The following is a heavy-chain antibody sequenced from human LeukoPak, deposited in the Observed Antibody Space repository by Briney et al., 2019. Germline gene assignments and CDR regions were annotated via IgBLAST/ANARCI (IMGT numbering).Heavy chain of an antibody. CDR2: IYYSGST. J-gene: IGHJ6*03. D-gene: IGHD4-11*01. Sequence: SETLSLTCTVSGGSISSSSYYWGWIRQSPGGGLEWIGSIYYSGSTYYNPSLKSRVTISVDTSKNQFSLKLSSVTAADTAVYYCARIKTTVTYGFYYYYMDVWGKGTTVTVSS. V-gene: IGHV4-39*07. CDR1: GGSISSSSYY. CDR3: ARIKTTVTYGFYYYYMDV.